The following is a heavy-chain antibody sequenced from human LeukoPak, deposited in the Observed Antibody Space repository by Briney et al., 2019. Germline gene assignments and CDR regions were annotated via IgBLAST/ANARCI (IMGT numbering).Heavy chain of an antibody. D-gene: IGHD3-10*01. CDR1: GGSISSYY. Sequence: PSETLSLTCTASGGSISSYYWSWIRQSPGKGLECIWYIHYTGSTNYNPSLKSRVTISVETSKNQFSLKLKSVSAADTAVYYCARGGYYGSGNDFRFDPWGQGTLVTVSS. CDR2: IHYTGST. CDR3: ARGGYYGSGNDFRFDP. V-gene: IGHV4-59*01. J-gene: IGHJ5*02.